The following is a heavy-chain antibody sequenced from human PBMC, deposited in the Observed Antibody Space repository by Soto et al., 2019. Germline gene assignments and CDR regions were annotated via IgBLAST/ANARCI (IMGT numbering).Heavy chain of an antibody. D-gene: IGHD2-15*01. V-gene: IGHV5-51*01. CDR2: IYPDDSDV. CDR1: GYTFTDYW. Sequence: EVQLEQSGAEVRKPGESLKISCMGSGYTFTDYWIGWVRQMPGKGLEWMGIIYPDDSDVRYSPSFQGQVTMSVDKSSNTAYLQWTSLKASDTAIYYCARQSSDTYSDYFDPWGQGTLVTVSS. CDR3: ARQSSDTYSDYFDP. J-gene: IGHJ5*02.